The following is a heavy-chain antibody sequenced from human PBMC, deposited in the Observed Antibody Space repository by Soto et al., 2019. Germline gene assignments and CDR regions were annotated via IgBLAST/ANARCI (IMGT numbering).Heavy chain of an antibody. D-gene: IGHD2-2*02. Sequence: PPDTLCLTYTVADGSISSYYGSWIRQPPGKGLEWIGYIYYSGSTNYNPSLKSRVTISVDTSKNQFSLKLSSVTAADTAVYYCARDVYLTGNWFDPWGQGTLVTVS. CDR3: ARDVYLTGNWFDP. CDR2: IYYSGST. V-gene: IGHV4-59*01. J-gene: IGHJ5*02. CDR1: DGSISSYY.